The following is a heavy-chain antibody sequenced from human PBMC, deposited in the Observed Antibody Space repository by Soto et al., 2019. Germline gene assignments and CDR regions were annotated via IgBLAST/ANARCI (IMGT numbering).Heavy chain of an antibody. D-gene: IGHD5-12*01. V-gene: IGHV3-23*01. CDR2: ISGSGGDT. Sequence: EVQLLESGGGLVQPGGSLRLSCAASGFTFSYYAMKWVRQAPGKGLEWVSAISGSGGDTYYADSVKGRFTISRDNSKNALYLQMNSLRAEDTAVYYCAKDLGVATITSDYWRQGTLVTVSS. J-gene: IGHJ4*02. CDR3: AKDLGVATITSDY. CDR1: GFTFSYYA.